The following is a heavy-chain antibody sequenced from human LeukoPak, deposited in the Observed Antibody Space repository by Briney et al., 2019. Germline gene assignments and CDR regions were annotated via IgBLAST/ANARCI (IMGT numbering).Heavy chain of an antibody. CDR2: INSDGSAT. Sequence: PGGSLRLSCKASGLTFSRYWMHWVRQAPGKGLVWVSRINSDGSATTYADSVRGRFSISRDNAKNTVYLQMNSLRVGDTAVYYCARDYGGWGQGTLVTVSP. D-gene: IGHD4/OR15-4a*01. CDR3: ARDYGG. CDR1: GLTFSRYW. V-gene: IGHV3-74*01. J-gene: IGHJ4*02.